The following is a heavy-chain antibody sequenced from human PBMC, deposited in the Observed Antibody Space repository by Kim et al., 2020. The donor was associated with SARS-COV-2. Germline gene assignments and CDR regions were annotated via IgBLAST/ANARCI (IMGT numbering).Heavy chain of an antibody. CDR2: IHYSGST. CDR3: ASLGGCGYDSELDY. Sequence: SETLSLTCTVSGDSISDSYYWGWIRQPPGKGLEWIGSIHYSGSTYYNPSLKSRVTISVDMSKNQFSLNLRSVTAADTAVYYCASLGGCGYDSELDYWGQGNLVTVSS. D-gene: IGHD5-12*01. J-gene: IGHJ4*02. V-gene: IGHV4-39*01. CDR1: GDSISDSYY.